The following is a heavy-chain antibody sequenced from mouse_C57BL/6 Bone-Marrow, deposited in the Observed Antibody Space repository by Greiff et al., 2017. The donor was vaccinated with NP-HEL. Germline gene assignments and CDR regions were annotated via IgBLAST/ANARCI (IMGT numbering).Heavy chain of an antibody. V-gene: IGHV5-4*03. CDR1: GFTFSSYA. Sequence: EVKVVASGGGLVKPGGSLKLSCAASGFTFSSYAMSWVRQTPEKRLEWVATISDGGSYTYYPDNVKGRFTISRDNAKNNLYLQMSHLKSEDTAMYYCADYDYGGFAYWGQGTLVTVSA. D-gene: IGHD2-4*01. CDR3: ADYDYGGFAY. J-gene: IGHJ3*01. CDR2: ISDGGSYT.